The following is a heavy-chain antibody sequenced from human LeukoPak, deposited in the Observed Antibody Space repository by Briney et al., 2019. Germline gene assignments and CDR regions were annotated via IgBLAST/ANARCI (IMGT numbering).Heavy chain of an antibody. J-gene: IGHJ4*02. Sequence: KPGGSLRLSCAASGFTFSSYSMNWVRQAPGKGLEWVSSISSSSSYIYYADSVKGRLTISRDNAKNSLYLQMNSLRAEDTAVYYCARDPGIAAAGEIDYWGQGTLVTVSS. V-gene: IGHV3-21*01. D-gene: IGHD6-13*01. CDR2: ISSSSSYI. CDR3: ARDPGIAAAGEIDY. CDR1: GFTFSSYS.